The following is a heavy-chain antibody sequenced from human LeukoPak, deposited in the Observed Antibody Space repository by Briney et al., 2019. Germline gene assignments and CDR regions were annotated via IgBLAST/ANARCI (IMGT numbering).Heavy chain of an antibody. Sequence: GASVKVSCKASEYTFTAYYMHWVRQAPGQGLEWMAWINPNSGDTNYAQEFQGRVTMTRDTSISTAYMDLNTLTSDDTAVYYCAREGYSSSWRGYYFDFWGQGTLVTVSS. D-gene: IGHD6-13*01. CDR3: AREGYSSSWRGYYFDF. CDR2: INPNSGDT. V-gene: IGHV1-2*02. CDR1: EYTFTAYY. J-gene: IGHJ4*02.